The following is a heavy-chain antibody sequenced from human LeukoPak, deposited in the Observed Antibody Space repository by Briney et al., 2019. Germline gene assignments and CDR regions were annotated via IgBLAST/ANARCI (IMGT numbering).Heavy chain of an antibody. D-gene: IGHD6-6*01. Sequence: SVKVSCKASGGTFSRYAISWVRQAPGQGLEWMGGIIPIFGTANYAQKFQGRVTITADESTSTAYMELSSLRSEDTAVYYCATEGEYSSSAGVYWGQGTLVTVSS. J-gene: IGHJ4*02. CDR2: IIPIFGTA. V-gene: IGHV1-69*01. CDR3: ATEGEYSSSAGVY. CDR1: GGTFSRYA.